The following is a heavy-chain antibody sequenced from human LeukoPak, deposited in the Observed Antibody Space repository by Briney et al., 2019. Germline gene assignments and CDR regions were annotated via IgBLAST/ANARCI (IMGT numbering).Heavy chain of an antibody. Sequence: GGSLRLSCAASGFTFSSYGMSWVRQAPGKGLMWVSRINTDGSSSNYAGSVKGRFTISRDNAKNSLYLQMNSLRAEDTAVYYCAELGITMIGGVWGKGTTVTISS. V-gene: IGHV3-74*01. D-gene: IGHD3-10*01. CDR1: GFTFSSYG. CDR3: AELGITMIGGV. CDR2: INTDGSSS. J-gene: IGHJ6*04.